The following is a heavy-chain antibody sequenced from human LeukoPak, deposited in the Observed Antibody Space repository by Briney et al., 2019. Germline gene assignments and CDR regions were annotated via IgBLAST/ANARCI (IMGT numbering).Heavy chain of an antibody. CDR2: INPNSGGT. V-gene: IGHV1-2*02. D-gene: IGHD3-3*01. CDR1: GYTFTGYY. CDR3: ARDTDYDFWSGYYGFDY. Sequence: ASVKVSCKASGYTFTGYYMHWVRQAPGQGLEWMGWINPNSGGTNYAQKFQGRVTMTRDTSISTAYMELSRLRSDDTAVCYCARDTDYDFWSGYYGFDYWGQGTLVTVSS. J-gene: IGHJ4*02.